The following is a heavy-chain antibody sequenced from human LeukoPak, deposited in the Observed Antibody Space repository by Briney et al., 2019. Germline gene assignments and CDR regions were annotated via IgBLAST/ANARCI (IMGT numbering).Heavy chain of an antibody. CDR2: ISYDEINK. Sequence: GGSLRLSCAAAGFTCSSYSMNWVRQAPGKGLEGGAVISYDEINKYYADSVKGRFTISRDNSQNTLYLQMHSLRTEDTAVYYCAKYYGGNRDYYYGMDVWGQGTTVTVSS. CDR1: GFTCSSYS. V-gene: IGHV3-30*18. CDR3: AKYYGGNRDYYYGMDV. D-gene: IGHD4-23*01. J-gene: IGHJ6*02.